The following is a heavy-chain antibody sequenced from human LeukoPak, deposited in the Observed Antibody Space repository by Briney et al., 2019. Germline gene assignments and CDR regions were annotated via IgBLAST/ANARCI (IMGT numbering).Heavy chain of an antibody. CDR3: ARVPDIVATIPGATAPLTVTPYYYYMDV. V-gene: IGHV4-59*01. D-gene: IGHD5-12*01. J-gene: IGHJ6*03. CDR2: IYNSGST. CDR1: GVSISSYH. Sequence: SETLSLTCTVSGVSISSYHWTWIRPPPGEGLEWIGHIYNSGSTTYNPSLGRRDTISLDTSKNQVSLKLSSVAAADTAIYYCARVPDIVATIPGATAPLTVTPYYYYMDVWGKGTSVTVSS.